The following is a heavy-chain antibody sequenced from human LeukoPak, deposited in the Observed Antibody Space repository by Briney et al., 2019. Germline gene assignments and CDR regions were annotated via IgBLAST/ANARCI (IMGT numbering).Heavy chain of an antibody. CDR2: ISASGGSS. CDR3: AKEMALGIAVAGFFDF. Sequence: GGSLRLSCAASGFTFSNYAINWVRQAPGKGLELVSAISASGGSSYYADSVRDRFTISRDNSKNMLYLKMSSLRAEDTAVYYCAKEMALGIAVAGFFDFWGQGTLVTVSS. D-gene: IGHD6-19*01. CDR1: GFTFSNYA. J-gene: IGHJ4*02. V-gene: IGHV3-23*01.